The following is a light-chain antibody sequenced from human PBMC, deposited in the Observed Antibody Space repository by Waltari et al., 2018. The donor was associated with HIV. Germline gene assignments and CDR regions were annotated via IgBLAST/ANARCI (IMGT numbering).Light chain of an antibody. J-gene: IGLJ1*01. V-gene: IGLV2-23*02. CDR2: EVN. CDR3: CSHAGSSIYFV. Sequence: QSALTQPASVSGSPGQSITISCTGTSSDVGRYKLVSWYQQHPGKAPKVMIYEVNKRPSGVSNRFSGSKSGNTASLTISGLQAEDEAEYYCCSHAGSSIYFVFGTGTKVTVL. CDR1: SSDVGRYKL.